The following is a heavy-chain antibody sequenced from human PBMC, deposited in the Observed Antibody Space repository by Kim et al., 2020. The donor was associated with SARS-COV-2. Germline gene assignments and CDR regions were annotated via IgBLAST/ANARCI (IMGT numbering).Heavy chain of an antibody. CDR1: GFTFRNSA. Sequence: GGSLRLSCAASGFTFRNSAMSWVRQAPGKGLEWVSGIFGSGSGTYYADSVKGRFTISRDNSQSTLYLQMNNLRAEDPAVYYCARHLHITTGTFYWYFYLWGRGTLVTVSS. CDR2: IFGSGSGT. CDR3: ARHLHITTGTFYWYFYL. D-gene: IGHD2-21*01. V-gene: IGHV3-23*01. J-gene: IGHJ2*01.